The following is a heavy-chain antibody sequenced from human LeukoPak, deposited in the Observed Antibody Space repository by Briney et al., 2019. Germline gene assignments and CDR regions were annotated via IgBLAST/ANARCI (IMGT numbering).Heavy chain of an antibody. V-gene: IGHV4-34*01. J-gene: IGHJ6*04. Sequence: SETLSLTCAVYGGSFSGYYWSWIRQPPGKGLEWIGEINHSGSTNYNPSLKSRVTISVDTSKNQFSLKLSSVTAADTAVYYCARGSYQSPRYCSSTSCSYYDMDVWGKGTTVTVSS. CDR2: INHSGST. D-gene: IGHD2-2*01. CDR1: GGSFSGYY. CDR3: ARGSYQSPRYCSSTSCSYYDMDV.